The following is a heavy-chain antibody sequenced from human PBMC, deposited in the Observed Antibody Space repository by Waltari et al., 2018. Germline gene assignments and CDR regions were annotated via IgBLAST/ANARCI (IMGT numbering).Heavy chain of an antibody. D-gene: IGHD1-26*01. CDR3: ARVEDVGALDFYYMDI. CDR2: YYYTGST. J-gene: IGHJ6*03. Sequence: RQLQVSGPGRWKPSETLSLTCSGTGGPSRTTRYLWGWIRQPPGKGLGLIGNYYYTGSTYYNPALKSRVTISVDTSKNQFSLKLTSVTAADTAVYYCARVEDVGALDFYYMDIWGKGTTVTISS. CDR1: GGPSRTTRYL. V-gene: IGHV4-39*07.